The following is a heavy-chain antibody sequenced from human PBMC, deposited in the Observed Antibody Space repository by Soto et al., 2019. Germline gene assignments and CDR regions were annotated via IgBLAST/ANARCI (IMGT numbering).Heavy chain of an antibody. CDR2: IYSGGST. D-gene: IGHD2-15*01. Sequence: EVQLVETGGGLIQPGGSLRLSCAASGFTVSDNYMNWVRQAPGKGLEWVSFIYSGGSTYYTDSVKGRFTISRDNSKNTLYLQMNSLRAEDTAVYYCARGYPTGGNGLDVWGQGTTVTVSS. J-gene: IGHJ6*02. CDR3: ARGYPTGGNGLDV. CDR1: GFTVSDNY. V-gene: IGHV3-53*02.